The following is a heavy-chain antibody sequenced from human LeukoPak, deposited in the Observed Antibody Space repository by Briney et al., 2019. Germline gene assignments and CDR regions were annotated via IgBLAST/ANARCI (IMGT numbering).Heavy chain of an antibody. CDR3: ARVTRDSSGYSFQH. CDR1: GFTFSSYA. CDR2: ISSNGGST. D-gene: IGHD3-22*01. V-gene: IGHV3-64*01. Sequence: PGGSLRLSCAASGFTFSSYAMHWVRQAPGKGLEYVSAISSNGGSTYYANSVKGRFTISRDNSKNTLYLQMGSLRAEDMAVYYCARVTRDSSGYSFQHWGQGTLVTVSS. J-gene: IGHJ1*01.